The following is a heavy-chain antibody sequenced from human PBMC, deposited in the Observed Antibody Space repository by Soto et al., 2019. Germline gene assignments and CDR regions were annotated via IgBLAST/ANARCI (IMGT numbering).Heavy chain of an antibody. J-gene: IGHJ6*02. V-gene: IGHV3-9*01. CDR3: AKDTQLRFYGMDV. Sequence: EVQLVESGGGLVQPGRSLRLSCAASGFGFDGYAMHWVRQDPGKGLEWVSGISWNSGTIGYADSVKGRFTISRDNAKNSLYLQMNSLRLEDTAMYYGAKDTQLRFYGMDVWGQGTTVTVSS. CDR2: ISWNSGTI. CDR1: GFGFDGYA.